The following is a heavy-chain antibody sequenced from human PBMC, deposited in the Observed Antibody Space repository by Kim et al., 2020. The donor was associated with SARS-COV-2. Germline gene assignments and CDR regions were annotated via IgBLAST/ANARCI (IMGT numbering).Heavy chain of an antibody. CDR1: GYSFTIYG. D-gene: IGHD3-10*01. V-gene: IGHV7-4-1*02. J-gene: IGHJ4*02. CDR2: INTNTGNP. CDR3: ARDPRYFGSGSYYGGDY. Sequence: ASVKVSCKASGYSFTIYGMNWVRQAPGRGLEWMGWINTNTGNPTYAQGFTGRFVFSLDTSVSTAYLHISSLKAEDTAMYYCARDPRYFGSGSYYGGDYWGQGSLVTVSS.